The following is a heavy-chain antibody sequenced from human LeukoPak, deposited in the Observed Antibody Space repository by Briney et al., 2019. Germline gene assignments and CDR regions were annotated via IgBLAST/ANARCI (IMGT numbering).Heavy chain of an antibody. D-gene: IGHD5-24*01. CDR1: GGSISSYY. Sequence: SESLSLTCTVSGGSISSYYWSWIRQPPGKGLEWIGYIYYSGSTNYNPPLKSRVTISVDTSKNHFSLKLSSVTAADTAVYYCARGLLDGYTHPAAFDIWGQGTMVTVSS. V-gene: IGHV4-59*01. CDR2: IYYSGST. CDR3: ARGLLDGYTHPAAFDI. J-gene: IGHJ3*02.